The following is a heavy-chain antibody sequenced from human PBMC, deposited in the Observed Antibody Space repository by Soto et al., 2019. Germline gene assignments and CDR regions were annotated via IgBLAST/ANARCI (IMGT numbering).Heavy chain of an antibody. V-gene: IGHV1-69*12. D-gene: IGHD3-22*01. Sequence: QVQLVQSGAEVKKPGSSVTVSCKASGGTFSSYTISWVRQAPGQGLEWMGGTIPIFGTANYAQKFQGRVTITADESTSTAYMELSSLRSEVTAVYYCARGNHRWLQLWYFDLWGRGTLVTVSS. CDR1: GGTFSSYT. CDR2: TIPIFGTA. CDR3: ARGNHRWLQLWYFDL. J-gene: IGHJ2*01.